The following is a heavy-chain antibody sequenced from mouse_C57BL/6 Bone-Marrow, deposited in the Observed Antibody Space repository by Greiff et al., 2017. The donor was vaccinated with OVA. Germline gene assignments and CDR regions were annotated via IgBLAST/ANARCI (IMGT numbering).Heavy chain of an antibody. V-gene: IGHV1-4*01. CDR3: ARRDQAWFAY. CDR2: INPSSGYT. CDR1: GYTFTSYT. Sequence: VKLVESGAELARPGASVKMSCKASGYTFTSYTMHWVKQRPGQGLEWIGYINPSSGYTKYNQKFKDKATLTADKSSSTAYMQLSSLTSEDSAVYYCARRDQAWFAYWGQGTLVTVSA. J-gene: IGHJ3*01.